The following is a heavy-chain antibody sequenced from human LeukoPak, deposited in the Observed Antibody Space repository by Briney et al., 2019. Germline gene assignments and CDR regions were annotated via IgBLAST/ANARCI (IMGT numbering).Heavy chain of an antibody. CDR3: ARVVGSSSLDYYFDY. CDR2: IYYSGST. D-gene: IGHD6-6*01. Sequence: SQTLSLTCTVSGGSISSGDYYWSWIRQPPGKGLEWIGYIYYSGSTYYNPSLKSRVTISVDTSKNKFSLKLSSVTAADTAVYYCARVVGSSSLDYYFDYWGQGTLVTVSS. J-gene: IGHJ4*02. CDR1: GGSISSGDYY. V-gene: IGHV4-30-4*01.